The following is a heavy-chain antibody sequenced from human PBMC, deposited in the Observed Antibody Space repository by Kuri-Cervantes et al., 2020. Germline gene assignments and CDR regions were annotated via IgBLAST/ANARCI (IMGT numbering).Heavy chain of an antibody. CDR3: ARSWDIYNWFDP. V-gene: IGHV1-18*01. CDR2: IIPIFGTA. D-gene: IGHD1-26*01. J-gene: IGHJ5*02. CDR1: GYTFTSYA. Sequence: ASVKVSCKASGYTFTSYAISWVRQAPGQGLEWMGGIIPIFGTANYAQKLQGRVTMTTDTSTSTAYMELRSLRSDDTAVYYCARSWDIYNWFDPWGQGTLVTVSS.